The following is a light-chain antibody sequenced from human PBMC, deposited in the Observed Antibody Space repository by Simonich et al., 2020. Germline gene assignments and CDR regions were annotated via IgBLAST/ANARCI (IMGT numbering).Light chain of an antibody. CDR3: SSYTSSSTLV. Sequence: QSVLTQPPSVSGAPGQRVTISCTGSSSNIGAGYDLHWYQQLPGTAPKLLIYGTSNRPSGVPDRFAGSKSGNTASLTISGLQAEDEADYYCSSYTSSSTLVFGGGTKLTVL. J-gene: IGLJ2*01. CDR2: GTS. CDR1: SSNIGAGYD. V-gene: IGLV1-40*01.